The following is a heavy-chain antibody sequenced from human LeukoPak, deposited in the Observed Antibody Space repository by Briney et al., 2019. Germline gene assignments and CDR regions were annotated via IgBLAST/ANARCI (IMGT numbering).Heavy chain of an antibody. D-gene: IGHD3-10*01. V-gene: IGHV3-23*01. J-gene: IGHJ4*02. Sequence: GGSLRLSCAASGFTFSSYAMSWVRQAPGKGLEWVSAMSGSGGSTYYADSVKGRFTISRDNSKNTLYLQMNSLIAEDTAVYYCAKRTVLVGSFDYWGQGTLVTVSS. CDR3: AKRTVLVGSFDY. CDR2: MSGSGGST. CDR1: GFTFSSYA.